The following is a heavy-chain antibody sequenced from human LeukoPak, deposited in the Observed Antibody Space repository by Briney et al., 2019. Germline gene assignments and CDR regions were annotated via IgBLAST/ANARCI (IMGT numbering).Heavy chain of an antibody. D-gene: IGHD4-17*01. Sequence: KTSESLSLTREIYGGTFTGYFWSWARQPPGKGLEWLREINFGGSTNSRPSLESRVSISVDTSMTKFSLKLTSVTAADTAANYCAMLSGVVYDYVDYVDWYFDVGGRGSPATVSS. CDR3: AMLSGVVYDYVDYVDWYFDV. V-gene: IGHV4-34*08. J-gene: IGHJ2*01. CDR1: GGTFTGYF. CDR2: INFGGST.